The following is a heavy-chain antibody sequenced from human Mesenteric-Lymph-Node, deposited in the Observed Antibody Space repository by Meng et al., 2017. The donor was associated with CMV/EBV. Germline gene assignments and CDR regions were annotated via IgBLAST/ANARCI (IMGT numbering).Heavy chain of an antibody. D-gene: IGHD3-22*01. J-gene: IGHJ4*02. V-gene: IGHV3-30-3*01. CDR1: FGSVA. CDR2: ISYDGSDK. Sequence: FGSVAITRVRPAPGKGMEWVAVISYDGSDKFYVDHVKGRFTVSRDNSRDTLSLQMNSLRTEDTAVYYCARGRGYYDSSGYQWRDYFDYWGQGTLVTVSS. CDR3: ARGRGYYDSSGYQWRDYFDY.